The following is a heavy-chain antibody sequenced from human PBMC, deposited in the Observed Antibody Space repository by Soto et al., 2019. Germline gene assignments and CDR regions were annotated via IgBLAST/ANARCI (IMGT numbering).Heavy chain of an antibody. J-gene: IGHJ6*02. V-gene: IGHV3-7*01. D-gene: IGHD5-12*01. CDR1: GLTFSSYW. CDR2: IKQDGSEK. CDR3: ARDLGYGCYAPYYYYVMDV. Sequence: PGGSLRLSCAASGLTFSSYWMSWVRQAPGKGLEWVANIKQDGSEKYYVDSVKGRFTISRDNAKNSLYLQMNSLRAEDTAVYYCARDLGYGCYAPYYYYVMDVWGQGTTVTVSS.